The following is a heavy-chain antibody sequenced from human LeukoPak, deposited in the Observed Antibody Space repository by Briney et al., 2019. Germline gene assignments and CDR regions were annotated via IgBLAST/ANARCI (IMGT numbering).Heavy chain of an antibody. CDR1: GGTFSSYA. Sequence: ASVKVSCKASGGTFSSYAISWVRQAPGQGLERMGGIIPIFGTANYAQKFQGRVTITADESTSTAYMELSSLRSEDTAVYYCASPRGYDFWSGFLVSWGQGTLVTVSS. V-gene: IGHV1-69*13. D-gene: IGHD3-3*01. J-gene: IGHJ4*02. CDR3: ASPRGYDFWSGFLVS. CDR2: IIPIFGTA.